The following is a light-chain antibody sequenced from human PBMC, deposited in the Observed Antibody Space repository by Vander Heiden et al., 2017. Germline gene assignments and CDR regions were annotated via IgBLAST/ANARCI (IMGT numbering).Light chain of an antibody. CDR1: QSVSSSY. V-gene: IGKV3-20*01. Sequence: EIVLTKSPGTMSLSPGERATLSCRASQSVSSSYLAWYQQKPGQAPRLLIYGASSRATGIPDRFSGSGSGTDFTLTLSRLEPEDFAVYYCQQYGSSPAFGQGTRLEIK. CDR2: GAS. CDR3: QQYGSSPA. J-gene: IGKJ5*01.